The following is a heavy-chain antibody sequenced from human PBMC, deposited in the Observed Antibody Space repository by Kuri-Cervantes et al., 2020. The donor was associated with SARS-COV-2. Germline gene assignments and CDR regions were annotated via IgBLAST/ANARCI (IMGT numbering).Heavy chain of an antibody. D-gene: IGHD3-3*01. CDR1: GGSISSYY. CDR2: IYYSGST. CDR3: ARHPPFNYDSWSGPRLGMDV. V-gene: IGHV4-59*08. J-gene: IGHJ6*02. Sequence: SETLSLTCTVSGGSISSYYWSWIRQPPGKGLEWIGYIYYSGSTNYNPSLKSRVTISVDTSKNQFSLKLSSVTAADTAVYYCARHPPFNYDSWSGPRLGMDVWGQGTTVTVSS.